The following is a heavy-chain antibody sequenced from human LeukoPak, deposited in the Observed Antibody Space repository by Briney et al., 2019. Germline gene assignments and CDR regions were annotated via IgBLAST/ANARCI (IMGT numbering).Heavy chain of an antibody. CDR3: AREYSGSYYGYFDY. CDR1: GFTVSSNY. J-gene: IGHJ4*02. V-gene: IGHV3-53*01. CDR2: IYSGGST. Sequence: GGSLRLSCAASGFTVSSNYMSWVRQAPGKGLEWVSVIYSGGSTYYADSVKGRFTISRDNSKNTLYLQMNSLRAEDTAVYYRAREYSGSYYGYFDYWGQGTLVTVSS. D-gene: IGHD1-26*01.